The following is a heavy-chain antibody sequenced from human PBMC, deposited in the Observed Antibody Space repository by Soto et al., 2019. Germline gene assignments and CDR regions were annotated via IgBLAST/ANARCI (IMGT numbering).Heavy chain of an antibody. J-gene: IGHJ5*02. CDR3: AKSRFLEWLAHNWFDP. CDR2: ISGSGGST. D-gene: IGHD3-3*01. Sequence: GGSLRLSCAASGFTFSSYAMSWVRQAPGKGLEWVSAISGSGGSTYYADSVKGRFTISRDNSKNTLYLQMNSLRAEDTAVYYCAKSRFLEWLAHNWFDPWGQGTLVTVSS. V-gene: IGHV3-23*01. CDR1: GFTFSSYA.